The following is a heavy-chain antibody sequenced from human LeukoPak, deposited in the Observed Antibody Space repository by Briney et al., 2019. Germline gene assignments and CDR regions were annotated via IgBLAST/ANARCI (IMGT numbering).Heavy chain of an antibody. CDR1: GGTFSSYA. CDR2: IIPIFGTA. CDR3: AICNRDGYRPFDY. Sequence: ASVKVSCKASGGTFSSYAISWVRQAPGQGLEWMGGIIPIFGTANYAQKFQGRVTITADESTSTAYMELSSLRSEDTAVYYCAICNRDGYRPFDYRGQGTLVTVSS. J-gene: IGHJ4*02. V-gene: IGHV1-69*13. D-gene: IGHD5-24*01.